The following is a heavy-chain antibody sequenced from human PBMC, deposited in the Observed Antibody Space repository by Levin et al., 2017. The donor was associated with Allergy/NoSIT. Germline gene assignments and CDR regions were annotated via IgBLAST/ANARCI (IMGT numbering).Heavy chain of an antibody. J-gene: IGHJ4*02. D-gene: IGHD3-22*01. Sequence: PGGSLRLSCAASGFTFDDYAMHWVRQAPGKGLEWVSGISWNSGSIGYADSVKGRFTISRDNAKNSLYLQMNSLRAEDTALYYCAKAHYYDSSGYSDYWGQGTLVTVSS. CDR3: AKAHYYDSSGYSDY. CDR1: GFTFDDYA. CDR2: ISWNSGSI. V-gene: IGHV3-9*01.